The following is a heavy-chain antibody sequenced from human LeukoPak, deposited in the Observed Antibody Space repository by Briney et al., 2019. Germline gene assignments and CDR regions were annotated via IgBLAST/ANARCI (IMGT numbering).Heavy chain of an antibody. CDR2: IYYSGST. CDR1: SESFSGYY. J-gene: IGHJ6*03. D-gene: IGHD3-22*01. V-gene: IGHV4-59*01. Sequence: PSETLSLTCAIYSESFSGYYWSWIRQPPGKGLEWIGYIYYSGSTNYNPSLKSRVTISVDTSKNQFSLKLSSVTAADTAVYYCTRGSIAYYYMDVWGKGTTVTISS. CDR3: TRGSIAYYYMDV.